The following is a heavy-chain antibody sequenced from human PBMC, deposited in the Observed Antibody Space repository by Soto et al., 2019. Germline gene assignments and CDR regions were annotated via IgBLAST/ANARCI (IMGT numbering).Heavy chain of an antibody. D-gene: IGHD3-10*01. CDR2: IWDDGSNK. J-gene: IGHJ4*02. CDR3: ARDRYGSGTYPSDY. CDR1: GFTFSSCA. Sequence: QVQLVESGGGVVQPGRSLRLSCAASGFTFSSCAMHWVRQAPGKGQEWVAVIWDDGSNKDYIDSVKGRFTISRDNSKNTLYLQMNSLRVEDTAVYYCARDRYGSGTYPSDYWGQGTLVTVSS. V-gene: IGHV3-33*01.